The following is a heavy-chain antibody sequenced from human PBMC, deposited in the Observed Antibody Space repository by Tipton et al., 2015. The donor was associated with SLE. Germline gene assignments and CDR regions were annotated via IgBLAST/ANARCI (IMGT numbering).Heavy chain of an antibody. CDR2: VYYTGNT. J-gene: IGHJ4*02. D-gene: IGHD3-22*01. V-gene: IGHV4-39*07. Sequence: TLSLTCSVSGESVSSSRYYWAWIRQPPGKGLEWVGTVYYTGNTFYNPSLKSRVTISVDTSKNQFSLNLSSVTAADTAVYYCARDEYRYDTTGYHLLGHFDFWGQGTLVTVSS. CDR3: ARDEYRYDTTGYHLLGHFDF. CDR1: GESVSSSRYY.